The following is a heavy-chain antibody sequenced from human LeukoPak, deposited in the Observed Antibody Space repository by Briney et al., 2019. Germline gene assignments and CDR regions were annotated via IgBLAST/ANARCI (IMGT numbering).Heavy chain of an antibody. CDR1: GYTFTSYG. CDR3: ARVLSGTTALDY. Sequence: GASVKVSCTASGYTFTSYGISWVRQAPGQGLEWMGWISVYNVNTNYAQKFQGRVTMTTDTSTSTAYMELRSLRSDDTAVYYCARVLSGTTALDYWGQGTLVTVSS. D-gene: IGHD1-20*01. CDR2: ISVYNVNT. J-gene: IGHJ4*02. V-gene: IGHV1-18*01.